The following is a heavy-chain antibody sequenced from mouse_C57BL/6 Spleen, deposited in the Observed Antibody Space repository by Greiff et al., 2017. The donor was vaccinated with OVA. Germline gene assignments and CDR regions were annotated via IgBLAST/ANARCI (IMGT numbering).Heavy chain of an antibody. Sequence: EVQLQQSGTVLARPGASVKMSCKTSGYTFTSYWMHWVKQRPGQGLEWIGAIYPGNSDTSYNQKFKGKAKLTAVTSASTAYMELSSLTNEDSAVYYCTREDDGYYSWFAYWGQGTLVTVSA. CDR3: TREDDGYYSWFAY. J-gene: IGHJ3*01. CDR2: IYPGNSDT. CDR1: GYTFTSYW. V-gene: IGHV1-5*01. D-gene: IGHD2-3*01.